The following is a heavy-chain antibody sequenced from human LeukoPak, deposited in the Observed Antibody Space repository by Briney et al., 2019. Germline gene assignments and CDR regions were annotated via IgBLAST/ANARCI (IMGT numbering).Heavy chain of an antibody. CDR1: GFSFRTYA. J-gene: IGHJ4*02. CDR2: ISYDGSTE. Sequence: GGSLRLSCAASGFSFRTYAMTWVRQAPGKGLEWVAVISYDGSTEQYSDSVKGRSTISRDNSKNTLYLQMDSLRPEDTAVYYCAKDYRRDGYNYYFDYWGQGTLVTLSS. D-gene: IGHD5-24*01. CDR3: AKDYRRDGYNYYFDY. V-gene: IGHV3-30*18.